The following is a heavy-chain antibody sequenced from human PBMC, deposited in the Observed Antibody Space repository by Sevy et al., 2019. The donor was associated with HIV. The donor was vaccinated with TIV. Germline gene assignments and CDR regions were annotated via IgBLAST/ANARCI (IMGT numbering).Heavy chain of an antibody. D-gene: IGHD1-1*01. V-gene: IGHV3-30*19. Sequence: GGSLRLSCAASGFSLSGYGMHWVRQAPGKGLEWVAVISYDGSNKYYADSVKGRFTISRDNSKNTLYLQMNSLRAEDTAVYYCARDGTTGTGDYWGQGTLVTVSS. CDR1: GFSLSGYG. CDR3: ARDGTTGTGDY. CDR2: ISYDGSNK. J-gene: IGHJ4*02.